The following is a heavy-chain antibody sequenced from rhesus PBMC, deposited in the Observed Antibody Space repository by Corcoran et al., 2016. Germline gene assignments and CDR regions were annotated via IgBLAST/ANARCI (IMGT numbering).Heavy chain of an antibody. CDR3: VRRGNFDAFDF. CDR1: GGSLYGYY. CDR2: IDVNIAGT. V-gene: IGHV4-81*01. J-gene: IGHJ3*01. Sequence: QLQLQESGPGLVKPSETLSLTCAVSGGSLYGYYWTWIRQPPGKGLEWIGNIDVNIAGTNYNPSLKSRVSISKDTSKNQFSLKLRSGSAADTAVYYCVRRGNFDAFDFWGQGLRVTVSS.